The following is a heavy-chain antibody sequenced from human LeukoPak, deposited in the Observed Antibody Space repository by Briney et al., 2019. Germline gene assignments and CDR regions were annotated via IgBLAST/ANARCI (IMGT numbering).Heavy chain of an antibody. CDR1: GFTFSSYS. D-gene: IGHD6-19*01. J-gene: IGHJ4*02. V-gene: IGHV3-21*01. CDR2: ISSSSSYI. CDR3: AREIAVAGTGDY. Sequence: GGSLRLSCAASGFTFSSYSMNWVRQAPGKGLEWVSSISSSSSYIYYADSVKGRFTISRDNAKNSLYLQMNSLRAEDTAVYYCAREIAVAGTGDYWGQGTLVTVSS.